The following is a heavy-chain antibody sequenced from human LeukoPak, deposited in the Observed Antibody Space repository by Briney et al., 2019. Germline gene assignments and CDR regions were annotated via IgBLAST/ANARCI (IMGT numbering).Heavy chain of an antibody. CDR3: ARENDSGWSGPFDY. V-gene: IGHV3-7*03. CDR1: GFTFSTYW. CDR2: IKQDGSEK. D-gene: IGHD6-19*01. J-gene: IGHJ4*02. Sequence: GGSLRLSCSASGFTFSTYWMTWVRQAPGKGLEWVANIKQDGSEKYYVDSVKGRFTISRDNAKNSLYLQVNSLRAEDTAVYYCARENDSGWSGPFDYWGQGTLVTVSS.